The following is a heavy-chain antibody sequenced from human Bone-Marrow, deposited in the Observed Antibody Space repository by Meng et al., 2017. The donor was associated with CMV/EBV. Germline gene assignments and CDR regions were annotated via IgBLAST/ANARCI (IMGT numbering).Heavy chain of an antibody. D-gene: IGHD3-3*01. CDR2: IKQDGSEK. V-gene: IGHV3-7*01. J-gene: IGHJ6*02. Sequence: GGSLRLSCAASGFTFSSYWMSWVRQAPGKGLEWVANIKQDGSEKYYVDSVKGRFTISRDNAKNSLYLQMNSLRAEDTAVYYCARGPTYSDFWRGDPPHYGVDVWGQGTTVTVSS. CDR3: ARGPTYSDFWRGDPPHYGVDV. CDR1: GFTFSSYW.